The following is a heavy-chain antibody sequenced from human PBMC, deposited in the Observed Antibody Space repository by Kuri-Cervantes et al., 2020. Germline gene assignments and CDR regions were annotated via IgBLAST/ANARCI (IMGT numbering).Heavy chain of an antibody. J-gene: IGHJ5*02. Sequence: ASVKVSCKASGYTFTSYDINWVRQATGQGLEWMGWMNPNSGNTGYAQKFQGRVTMTRNTSISTAYMELSSLRSEDTAVYYCARGTDLTTVTASEWFDPWGQGTLVTVSS. CDR2: MNPNSGNT. V-gene: IGHV1-8*01. CDR1: GYTFTSYD. CDR3: ARGTDLTTVTASEWFDP. D-gene: IGHD4-17*01.